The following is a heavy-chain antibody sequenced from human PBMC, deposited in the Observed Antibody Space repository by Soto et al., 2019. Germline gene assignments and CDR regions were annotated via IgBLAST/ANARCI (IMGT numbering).Heavy chain of an antibody. V-gene: IGHV3-23*01. D-gene: IGHD6-19*01. CDR3: ARDKRIAVAGTDN. CDR1: GFTFSNYA. J-gene: IGHJ4*02. Sequence: EVQLLESGGGLVQPGGSLRLSCAASGFTFSNYAMTWVRQAAGKGLEWVSSISGPAGSTYYADSVKGRFTISRDNSKNTLYLQMNSLRAEDTALYYCARDKRIAVAGTDNWGQGTLVTVTS. CDR2: ISGPAGST.